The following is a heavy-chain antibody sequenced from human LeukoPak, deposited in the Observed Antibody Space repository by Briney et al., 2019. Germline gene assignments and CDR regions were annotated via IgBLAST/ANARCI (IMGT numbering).Heavy chain of an antibody. CDR3: ARLRPCSSTSCYSPIDYYYYYYMDV. Sequence: ASETLSLTCAVSGGSISSSNWWSWVRQPPGKGLEWIGEINHSGSTNYNPSLKSRVTISVDTSKNQFSLKLSSVTAADTAVYYCARLRPCSSTSCYSPIDYYYYYYMDVWGKGTTVTVSS. CDR2: INHSGST. CDR1: GGSISSSNW. V-gene: IGHV4-4*02. J-gene: IGHJ6*03. D-gene: IGHD2-2*01.